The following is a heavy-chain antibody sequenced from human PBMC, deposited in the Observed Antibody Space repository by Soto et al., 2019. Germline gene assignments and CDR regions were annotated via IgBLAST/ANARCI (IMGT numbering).Heavy chain of an antibody. CDR2: LYSGGST. Sequence: EVQLVESGGGWVQPGGSLRLSCAASGFTVSTKYMSWARQAPGKGLEWVPDLYSGGSTFYADSVRSRFTISRDNSKNTVNLQMNSLRAEDTAVYYCARDPWAADYWGQGTLVTVSS. CDR3: ARDPWAADY. D-gene: IGHD1-26*01. CDR1: GFTVSTKY. V-gene: IGHV3-66*01. J-gene: IGHJ4*02.